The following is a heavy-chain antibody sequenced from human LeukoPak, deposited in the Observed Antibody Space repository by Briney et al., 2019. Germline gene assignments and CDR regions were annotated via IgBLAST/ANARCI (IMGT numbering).Heavy chain of an antibody. CDR1: GFTFSSYA. V-gene: IGHV3-30-3*01. CDR3: ARASNTPDYYYYYYMDV. Sequence: GGSLRLSCAASGFTFSSYAMHWVRQAPGKGLEWVAVISYDGSNKYYADSVKGRFTISRDNSKNALYLQMNSLRAEDTAVYYCARASNTPDYYYYYYMDVWGKGPRSPSP. CDR2: ISYDGSNK. J-gene: IGHJ6*03.